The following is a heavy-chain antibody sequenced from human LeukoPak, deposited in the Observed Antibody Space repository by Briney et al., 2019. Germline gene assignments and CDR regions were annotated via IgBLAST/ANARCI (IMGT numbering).Heavy chain of an antibody. CDR1: GFTFSSYA. Sequence: PGGSLRLSCAASGFTFSSYAMSWVRQAPGKGLEWVSAISGSDDGTYYADSVKGRFTISRDNSRNTLYLQMNALRAEDTAVYFCAKSPVSSCRGSFCYPFDYWGQGNLVTVSS. J-gene: IGHJ4*02. D-gene: IGHD2-15*01. V-gene: IGHV3-23*01. CDR3: AKSPVSSCRGSFCYPFDY. CDR2: ISGSDDGT.